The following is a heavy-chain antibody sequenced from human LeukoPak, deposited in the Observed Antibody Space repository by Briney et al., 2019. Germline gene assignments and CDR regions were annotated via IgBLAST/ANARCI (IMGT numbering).Heavy chain of an antibody. J-gene: IGHJ3*02. CDR2: ISGSGGST. CDR1: GFTFSSYA. D-gene: IGHD3-22*01. V-gene: IGHV3-23*01. CDR3: ARRQYYYDSSGSPSAFDI. Sequence: GGSLRPSCAASGFTFSSYAMSRVRQAPGKGLEWVSAISGSGGSTYYADSVKGRFTISRDNSKNTLYLQMNSLRAEDTAVYYCARRQYYYDSSGSPSAFDIWGQGTMVTVSS.